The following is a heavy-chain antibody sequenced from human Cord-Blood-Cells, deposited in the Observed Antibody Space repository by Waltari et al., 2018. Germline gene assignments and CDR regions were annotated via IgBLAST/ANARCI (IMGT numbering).Heavy chain of an antibody. CDR3: ARGSYGSDWYFDL. D-gene: IGHD5-18*01. V-gene: IGHV1-18*04. J-gene: IGHJ2*01. CDR2: ISTYNDNT. Sequence: QAQLVHSGGEVTKPGASAKASCKASGYPFPSYCISWVRQAPGQGLELMGWISTYNDNTNYAQKLQGRVTMTTDTSTSTAYMELRSLRSDDTAVYYCARGSYGSDWYFDLWGRGTLVTVSS. CDR1: GYPFPSYC.